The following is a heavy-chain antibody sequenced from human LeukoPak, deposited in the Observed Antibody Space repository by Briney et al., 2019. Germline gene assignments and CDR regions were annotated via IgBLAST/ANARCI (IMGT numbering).Heavy chain of an antibody. D-gene: IGHD1-1*01. J-gene: IGHJ4*02. CDR1: GFTFTDSY. CDR3: ARDPRTVRI. V-gene: IGHV3-11*06. CDR2: ISGSGGDT. Sequence: GGSLRLSCAASGFTFTDSYMTWVRQAPGKGLEWLSYISGSGGDTNYADSVRGRFTISRDNAKNSLYLQMNSLRVEDTTVYYCARDPRTVRIWGQGTLVTVSS.